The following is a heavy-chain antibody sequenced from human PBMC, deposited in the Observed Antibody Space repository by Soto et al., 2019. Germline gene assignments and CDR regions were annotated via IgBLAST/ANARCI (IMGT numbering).Heavy chain of an antibody. CDR1: GFNFDNFG. D-gene: IGHD3-10*01. CDR2: IYYDGSKK. Sequence: QVQLVESGGGVVQPGRSLRLSCAASGFNFDNFGMHWVRQAPGKWPEWVSVIYYDGSKKYYADSVRGRFTISRDNSKNMLYLQMDSLRAEDTATYYCARSPRVRGGTASRGCWGQGTLVTVSS. J-gene: IGHJ4*02. CDR3: ARSPRVRGGTASRGC. V-gene: IGHV3-33*01.